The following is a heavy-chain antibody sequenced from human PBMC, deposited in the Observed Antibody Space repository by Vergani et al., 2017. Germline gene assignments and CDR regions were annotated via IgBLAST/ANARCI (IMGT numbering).Heavy chain of an antibody. Sequence: QVQLQESGPGLVKPSQTLSLTCTVSGGPISSGSYYWSWIRQPAGKGLEWIGRSYPSGSTNYNPTLKSRDTISVDTSKNQFSLKLSSVTAADTAVYYCASYTYYDFWSGSPTRPHTTGWFDPWGQGTLVTVSS. CDR2: SYPSGST. D-gene: IGHD3-3*01. CDR1: GGPISSGSYY. V-gene: IGHV4-61*02. J-gene: IGHJ5*02. CDR3: ASYTYYDFWSGSPTRPHTTGWFDP.